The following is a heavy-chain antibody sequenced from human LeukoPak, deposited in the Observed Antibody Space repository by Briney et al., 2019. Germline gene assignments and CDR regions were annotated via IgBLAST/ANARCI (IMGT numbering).Heavy chain of an antibody. Sequence: SETLSLTCTVSGGSISSGSYYWSWIRQPAGKGLEWIGRIYTSGSTNYNPSLKSRVTISVDTSKNQFSLKLSSVTAADTAVYYCARVFNEWLRLRWGVGYMDVWGKGTTVTVSS. J-gene: IGHJ6*03. CDR1: GGSISSGSYY. CDR2: IYTSGST. D-gene: IGHD5-12*01. CDR3: ARVFNEWLRLRWGVGYMDV. V-gene: IGHV4-61*02.